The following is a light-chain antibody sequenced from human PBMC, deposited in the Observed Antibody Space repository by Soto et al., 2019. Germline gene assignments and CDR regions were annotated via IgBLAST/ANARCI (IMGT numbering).Light chain of an antibody. CDR2: DSS. CDR1: QGIGST. V-gene: IGKV3-15*01. J-gene: IGKJ1*01. CDR3: QQYDNGPPST. Sequence: ELVLTQSQAALSPSPGEIVTLSCRASQGIGSTLAWYQQKPGQTPRLLIYDSSTRAIGIPTRFSGSRSGTEFTLTINGLQSEDFAVYYCQQYDNGPPSTFGQVTKVDI.